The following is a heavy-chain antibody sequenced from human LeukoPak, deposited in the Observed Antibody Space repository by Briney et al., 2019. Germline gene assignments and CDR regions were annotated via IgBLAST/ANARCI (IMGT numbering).Heavy chain of an antibody. J-gene: IGHJ4*02. Sequence: ASVKVSCKASGYTFTSYYIHWVRQAPGQGLEWMGIINPSGGSATYAQKFQGRVTTTRDTSTSTVYMELSSLTSEDTAMCYCARSGSSSWPYYFDYWGQGSLVTVSS. CDR3: ARSGSSSWPYYFDY. D-gene: IGHD6-13*01. CDR2: INPSGGSA. CDR1: GYTFTSYY. V-gene: IGHV1-46*01.